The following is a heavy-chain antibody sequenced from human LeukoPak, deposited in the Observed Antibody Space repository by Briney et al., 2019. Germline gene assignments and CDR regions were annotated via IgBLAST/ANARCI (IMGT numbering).Heavy chain of an antibody. J-gene: IGHJ4*02. D-gene: IGHD3-10*01. CDR3: ARVSWFDELPNC. Sequence: PSQTLSLTCTVSGGSISDAYSWTWVRQPPGKGLEWIGEIFYSGSTYYNPSLRSRVTFSLDRSKNQFSLKLSSVTAADTAVYYCARVSWFDELPNCWGQGTLVSVSS. V-gene: IGHV4-30-4*07. CDR2: IFYSGST. CDR1: GGSISDAYS.